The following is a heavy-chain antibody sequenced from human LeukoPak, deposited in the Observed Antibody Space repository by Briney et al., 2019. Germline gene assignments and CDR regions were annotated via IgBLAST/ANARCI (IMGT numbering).Heavy chain of an antibody. CDR3: ARDRYSSGWPPYYYYGMDV. CDR2: IYHSGST. J-gene: IGHJ6*02. Sequence: PSGTLSLTCAVSGGSISSSNWWSWVRQPPGKGLEWIGEIYHSGSTNYNPSLKSRVTISVDKSKNQFSLKLSSVTAADTAVYYCARDRYSSGWPPYYYYGMDVWGQGTTVTVSS. V-gene: IGHV4-4*02. D-gene: IGHD6-19*01. CDR1: GGSISSSNW.